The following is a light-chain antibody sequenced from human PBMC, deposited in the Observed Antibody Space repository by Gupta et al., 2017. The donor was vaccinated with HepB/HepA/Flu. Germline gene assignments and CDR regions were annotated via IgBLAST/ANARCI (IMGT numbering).Light chain of an antibody. V-gene: IGLV3-19*01. CDR3: NSRDSSGTVV. CDR1: SLRSYY. J-gene: IGLJ2*01. Sequence: SSELTQDPAVSVALGQTVRITCQGDSLRSYYASWYQQKPGQAPVLVIYGKNNRPSGIPDRFSGSSSGNTASLTITGAQAEDEADNYCNSRDSSGTVVFGGGTKLTVL. CDR2: GKN.